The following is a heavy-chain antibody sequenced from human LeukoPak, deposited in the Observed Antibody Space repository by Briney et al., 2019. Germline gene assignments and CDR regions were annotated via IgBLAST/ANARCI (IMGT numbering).Heavy chain of an antibody. CDR3: ARRTGGTKDY. V-gene: IGHV3-23*01. J-gene: IGHJ4*02. Sequence: GGPLRLSCVASGFTFGDVVMSWVRQAPGKGLEWVSAISYNGASTDYADSVKGRFAISRDNSKNTLYLQMNSLRAEDTAVYYCARRTGGTKDYWGQGTQVTVSS. D-gene: IGHD7-27*01. CDR1: GFTFGDVV. CDR2: ISYNGAST.